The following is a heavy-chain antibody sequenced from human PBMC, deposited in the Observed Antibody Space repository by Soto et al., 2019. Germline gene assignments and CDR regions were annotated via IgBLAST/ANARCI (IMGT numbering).Heavy chain of an antibody. Sequence: GESLKISCKGSGYSFTIYWISWVRQMPGKGLEWMGRIDPTDSYTKYSPSFQGHVTISADKSISTAYLQWSSLKASDTAMYYCTRHQSGWLQSKYWLDSWGQGTLVTVSS. D-gene: IGHD5-12*01. CDR3: TRHQSGWLQSKYWLDS. CDR2: IDPTDSYT. V-gene: IGHV5-10-1*01. CDR1: GYSFTIYW. J-gene: IGHJ5*01.